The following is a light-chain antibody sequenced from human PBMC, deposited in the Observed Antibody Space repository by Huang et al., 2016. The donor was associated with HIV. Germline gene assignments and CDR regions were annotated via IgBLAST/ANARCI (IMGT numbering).Light chain of an antibody. CDR1: QRVDIN. Sequence: EIVMTQSPATLSVSPGERATLSCRASQRVDINLAWYQQKVGQPPRLLVDGAATRATGIPTRCSGSGAGTEFNLTISSLQSEDFAVYYCQQYNPWPPWTFGQGTRVEIK. CDR3: QQYNPWPPWT. CDR2: GAA. V-gene: IGKV3-15*01. J-gene: IGKJ1*01.